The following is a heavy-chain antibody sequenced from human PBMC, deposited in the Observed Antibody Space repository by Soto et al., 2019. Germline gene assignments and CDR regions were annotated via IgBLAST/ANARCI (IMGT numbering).Heavy chain of an antibody. CDR3: ARDRLRIAAAGTGWFDP. D-gene: IGHD6-13*01. V-gene: IGHV1-46*01. CDR1: GYTFTSYY. CDR2: INPSGGST. Sequence: QVQLVQSGAEVKKPGASVKVSCKASGYTFTSYYMHWVRQAPGQGLEWMGIINPSGGSTSYAQKSQGRVTMTRDTSTSTVYMELSSLRSEDTAVYYCARDRLRIAAAGTGWFDPWGQGTLVTVSS. J-gene: IGHJ5*02.